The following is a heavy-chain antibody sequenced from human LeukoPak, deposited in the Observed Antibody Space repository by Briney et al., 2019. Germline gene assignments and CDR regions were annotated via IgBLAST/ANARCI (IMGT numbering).Heavy chain of an antibody. Sequence: ASVKVSCKASGYTFTGYYMHWVRQAPGQGLEWMGWINPNSGGTNYAQKFQGRVTMTRDTSISTAYMELSRLRSDDTAMYYCARLRRSGSYGRGDDAFDIWGQGTMVTVSS. CDR2: INPNSGGT. D-gene: IGHD1-26*01. CDR3: ARLRRSGSYGRGDDAFDI. CDR1: GYTFTGYY. J-gene: IGHJ3*02. V-gene: IGHV1-2*02.